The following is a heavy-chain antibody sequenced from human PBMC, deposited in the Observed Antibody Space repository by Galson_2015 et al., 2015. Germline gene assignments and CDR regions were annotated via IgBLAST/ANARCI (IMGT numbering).Heavy chain of an antibody. Sequence: SETLSLTCTVSGGSISSSSYYWGWIRQPPGKGLEWIGSIYYSGSTYYNPSLMSRVTISVDTSKNQFSLKLSSVTAADTAVYYCARHVDSSGYDDAFDIWGQGTMVTVSS. V-gene: IGHV4-39*01. CDR1: GGSISSSSYY. D-gene: IGHD3-22*01. CDR3: ARHVDSSGYDDAFDI. CDR2: IYYSGST. J-gene: IGHJ3*02.